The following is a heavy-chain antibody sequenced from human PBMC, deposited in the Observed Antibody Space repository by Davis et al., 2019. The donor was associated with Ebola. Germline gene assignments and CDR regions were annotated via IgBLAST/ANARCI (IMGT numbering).Heavy chain of an antibody. D-gene: IGHD6-6*01. Sequence: SVKVSCKVSGGIFTNYALSWVRQAPGQGLEWMGGIIPIFGTTNYAQRFQGRVTITADDSASTAYLELSSLSSEDTAVFYCAGHSTSSPDYYYGLDVWGKGTTVTVSS. CDR3: AGHSTSSPDYYYGLDV. CDR2: IIPIFGTT. V-gene: IGHV1-69*13. J-gene: IGHJ6*04. CDR1: GGIFTNYA.